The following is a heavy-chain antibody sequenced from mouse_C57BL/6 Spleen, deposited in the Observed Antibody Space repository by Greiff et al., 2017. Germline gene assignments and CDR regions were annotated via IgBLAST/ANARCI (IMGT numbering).Heavy chain of an antibody. D-gene: IGHD2-1*01. CDR1: GFTFSSYA. V-gene: IGHV5-9-1*02. J-gene: IGHJ2*01. CDR3: TRLIYYGNYVDY. Sequence: EVKLVESGEGLVKPGGSLKLSCAASGFTFSSYAMSWVRQTPEKRLEWVAYISSGGGYIYYADTVKGRFTISRDNARNTLYLQMSSLKSEDTAMYYCTRLIYYGNYVDYWGQGTTLTVSS. CDR2: ISSGGGYI.